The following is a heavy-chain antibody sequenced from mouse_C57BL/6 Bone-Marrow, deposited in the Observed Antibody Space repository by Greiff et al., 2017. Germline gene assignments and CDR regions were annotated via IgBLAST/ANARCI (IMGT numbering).Heavy chain of an antibody. CDR1: GYTFTSYW. CDR2: IDPNSGGT. J-gene: IGHJ4*01. Sequence: QVQLQQPGAELVRPGSSVKLSCKASGYTFTSYWMDWVKQRPGRGLEWIGRIDPNSGGTKYNEKFKSKATLTVDKPSSTAYMQLSSLTSEDSAVYYCARRGYSNYGDYYAMDYWGQGTSVTVSS. D-gene: IGHD2-5*01. V-gene: IGHV1-72*01. CDR3: ARRGYSNYGDYYAMDY.